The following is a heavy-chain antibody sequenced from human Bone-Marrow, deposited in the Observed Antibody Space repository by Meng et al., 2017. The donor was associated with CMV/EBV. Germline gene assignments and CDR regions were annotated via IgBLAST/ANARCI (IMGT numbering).Heavy chain of an antibody. J-gene: IGHJ1*01. CDR3: TRGRAYFQH. CDR1: GFTFSNAW. Sequence: GESLKISCAASGFTFSNAWMSWVRQAPGKGLEWVGFIRSKAYGGTTEYAASVKGRFTISRDDSKSIAYLQMNSLKTEDTAVYYCTRGRAYFQHWGQGTLVTVSS. CDR2: IRSKAYGGTT. V-gene: IGHV3-49*04. D-gene: IGHD3-10*01.